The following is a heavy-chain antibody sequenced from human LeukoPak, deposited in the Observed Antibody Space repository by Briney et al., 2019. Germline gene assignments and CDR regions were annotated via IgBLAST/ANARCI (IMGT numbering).Heavy chain of an antibody. CDR3: AKDMVRGFIYAFDI. CDR2: INWNSGNI. V-gene: IGHV3-9*01. Sequence: PGGSLRLSCAASGFTFDDYAMHWVRQAPGKGLEWVSGINWNSGNIGYADSVKGRFTISRDNAKNSLYLQMNSLRAEDTALYYCAKDMVRGFIYAFDIWGQGTMVTVSS. D-gene: IGHD3-10*01. J-gene: IGHJ3*02. CDR1: GFTFDDYA.